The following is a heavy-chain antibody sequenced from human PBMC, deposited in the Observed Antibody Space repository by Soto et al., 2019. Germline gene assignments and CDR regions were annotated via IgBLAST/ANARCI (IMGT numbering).Heavy chain of an antibody. D-gene: IGHD2-15*01. CDR3: ARDLSAATAIGH. V-gene: IGHV3-33*01. Sequence: PGGSLRLSCAASGFTFSSYGMHWVRQAPGKGLEWVAFIWYDGSKEYYADSVKGRFTISRDNPKNTLYLQMSSLRVEDTAVYYCARDLSAATAIGHWGQGTLVTVSS. CDR1: GFTFSSYG. J-gene: IGHJ4*02. CDR2: IWYDGSKE.